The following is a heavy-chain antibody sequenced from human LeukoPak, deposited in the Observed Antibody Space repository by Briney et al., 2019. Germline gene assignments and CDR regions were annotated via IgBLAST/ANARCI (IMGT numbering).Heavy chain of an antibody. CDR1: GGSISSSSYY. Sequence: SETLSLTCTVSGGSISSSSYYWGWIRQPPGKGLEWIGSIYYSGSTYYNPSLKSRVTISVDTSKNQFSLKLSSVTAADTAVYYCARLFRYSSSPFDYWGQGTLVTVSS. D-gene: IGHD6-6*01. J-gene: IGHJ4*02. CDR2: IYYSGST. V-gene: IGHV4-39*01. CDR3: ARLFRYSSSPFDY.